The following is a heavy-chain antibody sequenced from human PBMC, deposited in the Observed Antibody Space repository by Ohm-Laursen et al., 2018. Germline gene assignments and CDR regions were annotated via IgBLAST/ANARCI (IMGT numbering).Heavy chain of an antibody. CDR1: GFTFGDYG. CDR2: ITWDSGSI. D-gene: IGHD2-8*01. CDR3: AKDKGYCTNGVCYTYYYGMDV. Sequence: RSLRLSCTASGFTFGDYGLHWVRQAPGKGLEWVSSITWDSGSIGYADSVKGRFTISRDNAKNSLYLQMNSLRAEDTALYYCAKDKGYCTNGVCYTYYYGMDVWGQGTTVTVSS. J-gene: IGHJ6*02. V-gene: IGHV3-9*01.